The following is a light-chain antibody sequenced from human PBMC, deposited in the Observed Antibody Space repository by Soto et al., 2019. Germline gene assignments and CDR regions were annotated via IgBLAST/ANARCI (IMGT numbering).Light chain of an antibody. CDR2: GAS. V-gene: IGKV3-20*01. Sequence: IVLTHSLGTLSVSPRDRATLSCRASQTVSSNFLAWYQEKPGQGPRLLIYGASTRATGIPDRFSGSGSGTDFTLTISRLDPEDFAVYYCRQYGRSRGFAVGGGTKVDIK. J-gene: IGKJ4*01. CDR3: RQYGRSRGFA. CDR1: QTVSSNF.